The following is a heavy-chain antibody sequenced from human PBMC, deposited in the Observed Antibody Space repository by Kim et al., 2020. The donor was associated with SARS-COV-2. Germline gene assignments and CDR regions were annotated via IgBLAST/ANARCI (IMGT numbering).Heavy chain of an antibody. V-gene: IGHV3-9*01. CDR3: AKDILGYQLLSDPSFDY. D-gene: IGHD2-2*01. CDR1: GFTFGDYA. Sequence: GGSLRLSCAASGFTFGDYAMHWVRQAPGKGLEWVSGISWNSGSIGYADSVKGRFTISRDNAKNSLYLQMNSLRAEDTALYYCAKDILGYQLLSDPSFDYWGQGTLVTVSS. CDR2: ISWNSGSI. J-gene: IGHJ4*02.